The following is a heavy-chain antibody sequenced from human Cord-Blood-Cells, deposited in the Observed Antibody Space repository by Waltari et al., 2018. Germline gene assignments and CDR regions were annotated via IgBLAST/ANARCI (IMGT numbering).Heavy chain of an antibody. CDR3: ARARYSGYGDAFDI. CDR1: GFTVSSNS. J-gene: IGHJ3*02. D-gene: IGHD5-12*01. V-gene: IGHV3-66*01. Sequence: EVQMVESGGGLVQPGGSLRLSCAASGFTVSSNSMRWVRQAPGKGLEWVSVIYSGGSTYYADSVKGRFTISRDNSKNTLYLQMNSLRAEDTAVYYCARARYSGYGDAFDIWGQGTMVTVSS. CDR2: IYSGGST.